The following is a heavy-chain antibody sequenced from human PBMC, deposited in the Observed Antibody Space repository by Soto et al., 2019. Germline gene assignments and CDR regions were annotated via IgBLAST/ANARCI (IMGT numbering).Heavy chain of an antibody. CDR2: ISYDGSNK. J-gene: IGHJ4*02. D-gene: IGHD2-8*01. Sequence: QVQLVESGGGVVQPGRSLRLSCAASGFTFSSYAMHWVRQAPGKGLEWVAVISYDGSNKYYADSVKGRFTISRDSSKNTLYLQMNSLRAEDTAVYYCAKVMVYAPPSDFDYWGQGTLVTVSS. CDR3: AKVMVYAPPSDFDY. V-gene: IGHV3-30-3*01. CDR1: GFTFSSYA.